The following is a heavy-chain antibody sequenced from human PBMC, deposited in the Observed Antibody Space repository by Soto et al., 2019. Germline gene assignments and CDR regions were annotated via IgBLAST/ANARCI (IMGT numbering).Heavy chain of an antibody. V-gene: IGHV4-34*02. D-gene: IGHD6-19*01. CDR1: GGPFSGYY. CDR2: INHRGGA. J-gene: IGHJ4*02. Sequence: QVQLQQWGAGQLKPSETLSLTCAVHGESFSGYGGPFSGYYWSWIRQTPGKGLEWIGEINHRGGANYKPPLKTRVTISVDTSKSQFSLNLNSVPAADTAVYYCARGQRRGGSSGWSLWGQGTLVTVSS. CDR3: ARGQRRGGSSGWSL.